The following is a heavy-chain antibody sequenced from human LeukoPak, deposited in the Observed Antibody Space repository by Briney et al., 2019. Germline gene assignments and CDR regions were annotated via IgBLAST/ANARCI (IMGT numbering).Heavy chain of an antibody. V-gene: IGHV4-59*01. CDR2: IYYSGST. CDR3: AREIGYCSGGSCYYFDY. Sequence: SETLSLTCTVSGGSISSYHWSWIRQPPGKGLEWIGHIYYSGSTNYNPSLKSRVTISVDTSKNQFSLKLSSVTAADTAVYYCAREIGYCSGGSCYYFDYWGQGTLVTVSS. D-gene: IGHD2-15*01. J-gene: IGHJ4*02. CDR1: GGSISSYH.